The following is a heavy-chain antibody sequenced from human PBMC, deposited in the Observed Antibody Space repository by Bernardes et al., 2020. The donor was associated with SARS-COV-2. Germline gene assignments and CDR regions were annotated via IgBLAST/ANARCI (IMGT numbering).Heavy chain of an antibody. D-gene: IGHD1-26*01. V-gene: IGHV3-33*01. CDR1: GFTFSSYG. CDR3: AREGIVGATTGMDV. CDR2: IWYDGSNK. Sequence: GGSLRLSCAASGFTFSSYGMHWVRQAPGKGLEWVAVIWYDGSNKYYADSVKGRFTISRDNSKNTLYLQMNSLRAEDTAVYYCAREGIVGATTGMDVWGQGTTVTVSS. J-gene: IGHJ6*02.